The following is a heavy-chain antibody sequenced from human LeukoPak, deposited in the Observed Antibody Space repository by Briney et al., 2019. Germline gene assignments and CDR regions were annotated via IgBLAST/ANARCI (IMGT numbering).Heavy chain of an antibody. CDR1: GFTFSSYW. J-gene: IGHJ3*02. CDR2: IKQDGSEK. CDR3: AKSLDIVVVVALSAFDI. Sequence: PGGSLRLPCAASGFTFSSYWMSWVRQAPGKGLEWVANIKQDGSEKYYVDSVKGRFTISRDNAKNSLYLQMNSLRAEDTAVYYCAKSLDIVVVVALSAFDIWGQGTMVTVSS. V-gene: IGHV3-7*01. D-gene: IGHD2-15*01.